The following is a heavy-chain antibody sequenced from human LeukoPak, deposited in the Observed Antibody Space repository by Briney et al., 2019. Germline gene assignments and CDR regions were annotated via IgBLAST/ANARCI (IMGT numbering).Heavy chain of an antibody. Sequence: GGSLRLSCAASGFTFSSYGMHWVRQAPGKGLEWVAVISYDGSNKYYADSVKGRFTISRDNSKNTLYLQMNSLRAEDTAVYYCARDITIFGVAYDYWGQGTLVTVSS. J-gene: IGHJ4*02. CDR1: GFTFSSYG. CDR2: ISYDGSNK. D-gene: IGHD3-3*01. V-gene: IGHV3-30*03. CDR3: ARDITIFGVAYDY.